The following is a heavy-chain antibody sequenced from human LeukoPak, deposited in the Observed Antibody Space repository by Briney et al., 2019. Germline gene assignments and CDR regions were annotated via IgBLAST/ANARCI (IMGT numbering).Heavy chain of an antibody. D-gene: IGHD3-10*01. J-gene: IGHJ4*02. CDR3: AKRSGMVRGKSATDY. Sequence: PRGSLRLSCAASGFTFSSYAMSWVRQAPGKGLERVSAISGSGGSTYYADSVKGRFTISRDNSKNTLCLQMNSLRAEDTAVYYCAKRSGMVRGKSATDYWGQGTLVTVSS. V-gene: IGHV3-23*01. CDR1: GFTFSSYA. CDR2: ISGSGGST.